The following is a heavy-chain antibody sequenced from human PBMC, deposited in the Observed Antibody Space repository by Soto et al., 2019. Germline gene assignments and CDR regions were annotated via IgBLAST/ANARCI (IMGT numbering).Heavy chain of an antibody. J-gene: IGHJ5*02. CDR2: VYHNENT. V-gene: IGHV4-39*01. D-gene: IGHD3-16*01. CDR1: GGSINDFGCY. Sequence: LETLCITCTVSGGSINDFGCYWGLIRQAPGKGLEWIGTVYHNENTYYNPSLKSRITISADTAKNQFSLNLRSVTAADTAIYFCARRERYYGSPGWFDPWGQGTLVTVS. CDR3: ARRERYYGSPGWFDP.